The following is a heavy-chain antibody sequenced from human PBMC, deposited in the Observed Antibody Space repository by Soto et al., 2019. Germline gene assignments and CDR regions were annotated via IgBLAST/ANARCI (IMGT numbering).Heavy chain of an antibody. D-gene: IGHD5-18*01. CDR1: GFTVNSNY. CDR2: IYSGGST. J-gene: IGHJ6*02. CDR3: ARGGTAMEPYYYGMDV. Sequence: PGGSLRLSCAASGFTVNSNYMSWVRQAPGKGLEWVSVIYSGGSTYYADSVKGRFTISRDNSKNTLYLQMNSLRAEDTAVYYCARGGTAMEPYYYGMDVWGQGTTVTVS. V-gene: IGHV3-53*01.